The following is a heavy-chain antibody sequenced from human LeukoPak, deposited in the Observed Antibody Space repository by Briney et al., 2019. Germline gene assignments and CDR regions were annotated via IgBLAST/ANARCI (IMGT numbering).Heavy chain of an antibody. V-gene: IGHV1-46*01. Sequence: GASVKVSCKASGYPFIGNYIHWVRQAPGQGLEWMGWINPSGGSTSYAQKFQGRVTITADESTSTAYMELSSLRSEDTAVYYCARVGWVHLDYYFDYWGQGTLVTVSS. CDR3: ARVGWVHLDYYFDY. D-gene: IGHD3-16*01. CDR1: GYPFIGNY. J-gene: IGHJ4*02. CDR2: INPSGGST.